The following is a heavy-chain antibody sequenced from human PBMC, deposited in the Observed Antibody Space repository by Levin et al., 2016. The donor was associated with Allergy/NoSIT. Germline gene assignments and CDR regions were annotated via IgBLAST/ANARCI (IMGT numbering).Heavy chain of an antibody. CDR2: IYYSGST. CDR3: ARIILRYFDWLLPDDAFDI. Sequence: WIRQPPGKGLEWIGSIYYSGSTYYNPSLKSRVTISVDTSKSQFSLKLSSVTAADTAVYYCARIILRYFDWLLPDDAFDIWGQGTMVTVSS. V-gene: IGHV4-39*01. J-gene: IGHJ3*02. D-gene: IGHD3-9*01.